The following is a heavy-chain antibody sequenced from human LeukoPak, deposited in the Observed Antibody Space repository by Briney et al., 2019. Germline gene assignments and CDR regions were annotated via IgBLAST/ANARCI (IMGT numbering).Heavy chain of an antibody. D-gene: IGHD4-23*01. J-gene: IGHJ4*02. CDR2: ISGSGGSK. CDR3: ARDHAAVTALIDY. CDR1: GFTFSSYA. V-gene: IGHV3-23*01. Sequence: SGGSLRLSCAASGFTFSSYAMSWVRQAPGKGLEWVSAISGSGGSKYYADSVKGRFTISRDNSKNTLYLQMNSLRAEDTAVYYCARDHAAVTALIDYWGQGTLVTVSS.